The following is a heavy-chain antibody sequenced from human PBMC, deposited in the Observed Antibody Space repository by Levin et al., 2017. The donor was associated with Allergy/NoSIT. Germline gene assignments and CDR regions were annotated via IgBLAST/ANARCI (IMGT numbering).Heavy chain of an antibody. CDR1: GFTFSSYA. Sequence: ETLSLTCAASGFTFSSYAMSWVRQAPGKGLEWVSAISGSAGSTDYADSVKGRFTISRDNSKNTLYLQMNSLRAEDTAVYYCATFGFCSGGTCYSNAFHIWGQGTMVTVSS. J-gene: IGHJ3*02. V-gene: IGHV3-23*01. CDR2: ISGSAGST. D-gene: IGHD2-15*01. CDR3: ATFGFCSGGTCYSNAFHI.